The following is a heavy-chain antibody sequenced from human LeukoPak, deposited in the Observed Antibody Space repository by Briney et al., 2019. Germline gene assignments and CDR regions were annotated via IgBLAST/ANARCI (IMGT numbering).Heavy chain of an antibody. Sequence: SETLSLTCTVSGGSISISFWSWIRQPPGKGLEWIGYIYDSGSTNYNPSLKSRVTMSIDTSKNQFSLKLSSVTAADTAVYYCARQTASGSYPFDHWGQGTLVTVSS. CDR3: ARQTASGSYPFDH. V-gene: IGHV4-59*08. J-gene: IGHJ4*02. CDR1: GGSISISF. D-gene: IGHD6-19*01. CDR2: IYDSGST.